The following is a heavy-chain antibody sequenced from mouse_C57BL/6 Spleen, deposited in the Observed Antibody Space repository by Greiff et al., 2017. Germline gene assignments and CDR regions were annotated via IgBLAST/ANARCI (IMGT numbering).Heavy chain of an antibody. CDR3: ARESYGSLYYYAMDY. Sequence: ESGPGLVKPSQSLSLTCSVTGYSITSGYYWNWIRQFPGNKLEWMGYISYDGSNNYNPSLKNRISITRDTSKNQFFLKLNSVTTEDTATYYCARESYGSLYYYAMDYWGQGTSVTVSS. D-gene: IGHD1-1*01. J-gene: IGHJ4*01. V-gene: IGHV3-6*01. CDR1: GYSITSGYY. CDR2: ISYDGSN.